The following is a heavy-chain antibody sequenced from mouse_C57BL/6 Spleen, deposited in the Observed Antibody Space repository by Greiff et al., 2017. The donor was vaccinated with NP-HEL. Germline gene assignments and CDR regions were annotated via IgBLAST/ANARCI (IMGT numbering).Heavy chain of an antibody. CDR3: ARKAITTVVDWYFDV. CDR2: IDPSDSYT. CDR1: GYTFTSYW. J-gene: IGHJ1*03. D-gene: IGHD1-1*01. Sequence: QVQLKQPGAELVMPGASVKLSCKASGYTFTSYWMHWVKQRPGQGLEWIGEIDPSDSYTNYNQKFKGKSTLTVDKSSSTAYMQLSSLTSEDSAVYYCARKAITTVVDWYFDVWGTGTTVTVSS. V-gene: IGHV1-69*01.